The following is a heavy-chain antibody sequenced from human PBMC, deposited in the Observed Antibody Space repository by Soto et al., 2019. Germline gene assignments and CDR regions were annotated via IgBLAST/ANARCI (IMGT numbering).Heavy chain of an antibody. J-gene: IGHJ6*03. CDR3: ARGRYCSSTSCYAYYYYYMDV. Sequence: QVQLQQWGAGLLKPSETLSLTCAVYGGSFSGYYWSWIRQPPGKGLEWIGEINHSGSTNYNPSLQRRVTISVDTSKNQFALKLSSVTAADTAVYYCARGRYCSSTSCYAYYYYYMDVWGKGTTVTVSS. CDR2: INHSGST. D-gene: IGHD2-2*01. CDR1: GGSFSGYY. V-gene: IGHV4-34*01.